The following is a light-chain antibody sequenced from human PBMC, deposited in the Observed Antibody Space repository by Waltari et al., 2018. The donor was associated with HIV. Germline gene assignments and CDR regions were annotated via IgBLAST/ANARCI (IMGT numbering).Light chain of an antibody. CDR2: KDT. V-gene: IGLV3-25*03. CDR3: QSADNSDTYYV. CDR1: SLADHY. Sequence: SYELTQPPSISVSPGQTPRLTCSVESLADHYAYWYQQKPGQAPLLVMYKDTERPSWIPERFFGSTSGTTVTLTIDGVQAEDEADYYCQSADNSDTYYVFGSGTKVTVL. J-gene: IGLJ1*01.